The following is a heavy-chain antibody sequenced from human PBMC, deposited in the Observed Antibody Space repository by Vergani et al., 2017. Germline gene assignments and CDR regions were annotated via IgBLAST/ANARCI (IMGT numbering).Heavy chain of an antibody. V-gene: IGHV4-39*01. CDR3: GRHFYGDYDWFDP. Sequence: QLQLQESGPGLVKPSETLSLTCTVSGGSISSSSYYWGWIRQPPGKGLEWIGSIYYSGSTYYNPSLKSRVTISVDTSKNQFSLKLSSVTAAATAVYYCGRHFYGDYDWFDPWGQGTLVTVSS. D-gene: IGHD4-17*01. CDR1: GGSISSSSYY. CDR2: IYYSGST. J-gene: IGHJ5*02.